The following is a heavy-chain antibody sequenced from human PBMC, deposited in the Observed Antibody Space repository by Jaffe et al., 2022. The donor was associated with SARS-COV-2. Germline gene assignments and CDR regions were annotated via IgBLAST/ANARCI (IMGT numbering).Heavy chain of an antibody. CDR3: ARELLSEEFDY. V-gene: IGHV3-21*01. Sequence: EVQLVESGGGLVKPGGSLRLSCAASGFTFNSHSMNWVRQAPGKGLEWVSSLDSSGSNKYYADSVKGRFTISRDNAKNSLYLQMNSLRAEDTAVYFCARELLSEEFDYWGQGTLVTVSS. D-gene: IGHD3-16*02. CDR2: LDSSGSNK. CDR1: GFTFNSHS. J-gene: IGHJ4*02.